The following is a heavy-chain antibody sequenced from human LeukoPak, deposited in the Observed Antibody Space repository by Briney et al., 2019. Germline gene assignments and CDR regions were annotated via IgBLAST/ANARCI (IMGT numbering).Heavy chain of an antibody. Sequence: PGGSLRLSCAASGFTFSSYVMHWVRQAPGQGLEYVSAISSNGGSTYYTNSVKGRFTISRDNSKSTLYLQMGSLRIEDMAVYYCTSSPPTGTTWYFDLWGRGTLVTVSS. D-gene: IGHD1-7*01. CDR3: TSSPPTGTTWYFDL. J-gene: IGHJ2*01. CDR1: GFTFSSYV. CDR2: ISSNGGST. V-gene: IGHV3-64*01.